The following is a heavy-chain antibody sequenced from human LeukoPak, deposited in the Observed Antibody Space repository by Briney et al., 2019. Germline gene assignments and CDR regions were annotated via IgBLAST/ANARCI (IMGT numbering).Heavy chain of an antibody. Sequence: GGSLRLSCAASGFTFSSYAMSWVRQAPGKGLEWVSYISSSSSTIYYADSVKGRFTISRDNAKNSLYLQMNSLRAEDTAVYYCARDRGLRYFDWLYYWGQGTLVTVSS. J-gene: IGHJ4*02. D-gene: IGHD3-9*01. CDR2: ISSSSSTI. CDR3: ARDRGLRYFDWLYY. CDR1: GFTFSSYA. V-gene: IGHV3-48*04.